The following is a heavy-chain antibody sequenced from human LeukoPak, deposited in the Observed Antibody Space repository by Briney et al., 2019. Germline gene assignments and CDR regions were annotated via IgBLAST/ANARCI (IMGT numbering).Heavy chain of an antibody. Sequence: GGSLRLSCATSGFTYSTYDINWVRQAPGKGLEWVSAISGSDATTYYADSVKGRFTISRDSSKNTVFLQMNNLSADDTAVYFCAKEKWLRFDSWGQGTLVTVSS. CDR3: AKEKWLRFDS. D-gene: IGHD5-12*01. V-gene: IGHV3-23*01. CDR1: GFTYSTYD. J-gene: IGHJ4*02. CDR2: ISGSDATT.